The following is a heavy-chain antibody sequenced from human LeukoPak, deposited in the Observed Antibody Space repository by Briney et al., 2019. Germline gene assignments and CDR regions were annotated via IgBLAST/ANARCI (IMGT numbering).Heavy chain of an antibody. J-gene: IGHJ4*02. CDR3: ARDRPNWGVDY. Sequence: GGSLRLSCAASGFTLSHYHMNWVRQPPGKGLEWVSYISSGSNAIYYADSVKGRFTISRDNAKNSLYLQMSSLRDEDTAVYYCARDRPNWGVDYWGQGTLVTVSS. CDR1: GFTLSHYH. V-gene: IGHV3-48*02. D-gene: IGHD7-27*01. CDR2: ISSGSNAI.